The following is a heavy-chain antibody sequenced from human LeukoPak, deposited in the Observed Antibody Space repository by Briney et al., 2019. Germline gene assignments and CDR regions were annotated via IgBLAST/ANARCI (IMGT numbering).Heavy chain of an antibody. Sequence: GGSLRLSCAASGFTFSSYGMHWVRQAPGKGLEWVAFIRYDGSNKYYADSVKGRFTISRDNAKNSLYLQMNSLRAEDTAVYYCARAYYYDSPSDYWGQGTLVTVSS. CDR3: ARAYYYDSPSDY. J-gene: IGHJ4*02. CDR1: GFTFSSYG. CDR2: IRYDGSNK. D-gene: IGHD3-22*01. V-gene: IGHV3-30*02.